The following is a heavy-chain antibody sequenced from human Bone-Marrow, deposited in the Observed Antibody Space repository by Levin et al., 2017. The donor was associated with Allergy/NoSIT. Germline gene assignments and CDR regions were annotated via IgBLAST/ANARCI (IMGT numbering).Heavy chain of an antibody. CDR1: GFTFGDYP. V-gene: IGHV3-9*01. D-gene: IGHD3-3*01. Sequence: GGSLRLSCAASGFTFGDYPMHWVRQAPGKGLEWVSGISWNSGSIGYADSVKGRFAISRDNAKNSLYLQMNSLRTEDTALYYCAKDMTIFGVPGDYYGMDVWGQGTTVTVSS. CDR3: AKDMTIFGVPGDYYGMDV. CDR2: ISWNSGSI. J-gene: IGHJ6*02.